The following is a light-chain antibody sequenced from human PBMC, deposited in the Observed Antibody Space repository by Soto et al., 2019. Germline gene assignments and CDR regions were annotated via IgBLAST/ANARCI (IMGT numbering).Light chain of an antibody. CDR2: GAS. CDR3: PQYGRSPRGP. V-gene: IGKV3-20*01. CDR1: PSVTDNY. Sequence: DIVLTQSPGTLSSSPGVRATLSCRASPSVTDNYLAWYQQKPGQAPMLLIYGASSRATGIPDKFSGSGSGTDFTLTIRRLEPEDFARYYCPQYGRSPRGPFGQGTKVEIK. J-gene: IGKJ1*01.